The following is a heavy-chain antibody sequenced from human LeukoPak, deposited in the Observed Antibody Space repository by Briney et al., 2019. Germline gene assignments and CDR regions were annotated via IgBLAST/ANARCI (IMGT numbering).Heavy chain of an antibody. CDR1: GFTFSSYA. V-gene: IGHV3-23*01. CDR3: AKHRVVGQWYFDL. CDR2: ISGTGTLT. D-gene: IGHD2-15*01. Sequence: GRSLRLSCAASGFTFSSYAMSWVRQAPGKGLEWVSAISGTGTLTYYADSVKGRFTISRDNSKNTLYLQMNSLRAEDTAVYSCAKHRVVGQWYFDLWGRGTLVTVSS. J-gene: IGHJ2*01.